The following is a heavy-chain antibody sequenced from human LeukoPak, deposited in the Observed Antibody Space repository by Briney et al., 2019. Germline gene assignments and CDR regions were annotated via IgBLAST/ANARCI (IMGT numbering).Heavy chain of an antibody. D-gene: IGHD5-12*01. CDR1: GFTFSDYY. Sequence: GGSLRLSCAASGFTFSDYYMSWIRQAPGKGLEWVSYISSSSSYTNYADSVKGRFTISRDNSKNTLYLQMNSLRPEDTAVYYCAKDAIIVATIREIDSWGQGTLVTVSS. CDR3: AKDAIIVATIREIDS. CDR2: ISSSSSYT. V-gene: IGHV3-11*06. J-gene: IGHJ4*02.